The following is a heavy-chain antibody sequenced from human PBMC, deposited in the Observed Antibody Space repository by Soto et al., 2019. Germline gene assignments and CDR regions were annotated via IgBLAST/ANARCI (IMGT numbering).Heavy chain of an antibody. CDR2: TYHSVNP. V-gene: IGHV4-30-2*01. CDR1: GDTISAGVFT. Sequence: QLQLQESGSRLVKSSETLSLICDVSGDTISAGVFTCAWIRQPPVQALEWFWHTYHSVNPYYNSSPKCRVIKSADRFKNPSAHKVGSANSSYTAVYYGAREPSVDCVGYLDPWGQVNLVTVAS. J-gene: IGHJ5*02. D-gene: IGHD3-9*01. CDR3: AREPSVDCVGYLDP.